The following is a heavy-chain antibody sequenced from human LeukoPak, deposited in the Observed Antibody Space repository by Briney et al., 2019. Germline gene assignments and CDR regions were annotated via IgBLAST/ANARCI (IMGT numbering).Heavy chain of an antibody. V-gene: IGHV3-21*01. D-gene: IGHD3-3*01. Sequence: PGGSLRLSCAASGFTFSSYSMNWVRQAPGKGREWVSSISSSSSYIYYADSVKGRFTFSRDNAKNSLYLQMNSLRAEDTAVYYCARAYYDFWSGYYTDYYYYYGMDVWGQGTTVTVSS. CDR3: ARAYYDFWSGYYTDYYYYYGMDV. J-gene: IGHJ6*02. CDR1: GFTFSSYS. CDR2: ISSSSSYI.